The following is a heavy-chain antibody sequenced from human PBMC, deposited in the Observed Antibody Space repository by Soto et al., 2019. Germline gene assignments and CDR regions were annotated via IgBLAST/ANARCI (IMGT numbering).Heavy chain of an antibody. Sequence: EVQLVESGGGLVQPGGSLRLSCAASGFTFSSYSMNWVRQAPGKGLEWVSYISSSSSAIYYADSLRGRFTISRDNAKISLYLQVSRLRDEDTAVYCCARGVRKWDPLTAPGAVDYWGQGTLVTVPS. V-gene: IGHV3-48*02. CDR1: GFTFSSYS. D-gene: IGHD1-26*01. CDR2: ISSSSSAI. CDR3: ARGVRKWDPLTAPGAVDY. J-gene: IGHJ4*02.